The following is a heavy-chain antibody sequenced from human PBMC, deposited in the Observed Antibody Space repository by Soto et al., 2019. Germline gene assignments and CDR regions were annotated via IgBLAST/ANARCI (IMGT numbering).Heavy chain of an antibody. CDR1: GFTLSSYG. V-gene: IGHV3-30*18. J-gene: IGHJ3*02. D-gene: IGHD6-19*01. CDR2: TSYDGDDQ. Sequence: QLVESGGGVVQPGTSLRLSCVASGFTLSSYGMHWVRQAPGKVLEWVAATSYDGDDQYYGDSVRGRFTIPRDNSESTVYLKMNSRSADETGVYYCAKDRGHIAVAAITGGGDFHIWGRGTMVAVSS. CDR3: AKDRGHIAVAAITGGGDFHI.